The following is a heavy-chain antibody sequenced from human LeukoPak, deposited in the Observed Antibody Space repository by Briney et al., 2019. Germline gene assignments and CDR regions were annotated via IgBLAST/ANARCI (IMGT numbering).Heavy chain of an antibody. CDR2: MKEDGSEK. Sequence: GGSLRLSCAASGFTFSNYWMSWVRQAPGKGLEWVANMKEDGSEKYYVDSVKGRFTISRDSAKNSLYLQMNSLRAEDTAVYYCARGYCSSTSCYYYYYGMDVWGQGTTVTVSS. D-gene: IGHD2-2*01. CDR1: GFTFSNYW. CDR3: ARGYCSSTSCYYYYYGMDV. V-gene: IGHV3-7*01. J-gene: IGHJ6*02.